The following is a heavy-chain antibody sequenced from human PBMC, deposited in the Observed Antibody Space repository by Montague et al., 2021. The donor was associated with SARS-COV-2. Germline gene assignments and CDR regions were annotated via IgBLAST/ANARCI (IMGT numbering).Heavy chain of an antibody. Sequence: ETLSLTCTVSGGSISSGGYYWSWIRQAPGKGLEWVSNIKQDGSXKFYVDSVKGRFTISRDNAKNSLYLQMYSLRAEDTAVYFCARDNIVIVPPAIFYDSWGKGTRVTVTS. D-gene: IGHD2-2*01. CDR2: IKQDGSXK. V-gene: IGHV3-7*01. CDR1: GGSISSGGYY. CDR3: ARDNIVIVPPAIFYDS. J-gene: IGHJ4*02.